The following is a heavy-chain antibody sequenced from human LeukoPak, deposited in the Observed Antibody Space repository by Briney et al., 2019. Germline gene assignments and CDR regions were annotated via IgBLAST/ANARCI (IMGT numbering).Heavy chain of an antibody. CDR2: IYYSGST. D-gene: IGHD2-15*01. J-gene: IGHJ4*02. CDR1: GGSISPYY. Sequence: SETPSLTCIVSGGSISPYYWSWIRQPPGSGLEWIAYIYYSGSTSYNPSLKSRVAISVDTSNNEVSLKLSSVTAADTAVYYCARHGYRSGGSCYWDYWGQGTLVTVSS. V-gene: IGHV4-59*08. CDR3: ARHGYRSGGSCYWDY.